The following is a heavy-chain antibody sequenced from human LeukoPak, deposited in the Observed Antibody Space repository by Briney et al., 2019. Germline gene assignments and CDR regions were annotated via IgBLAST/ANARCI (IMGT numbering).Heavy chain of an antibody. CDR3: ARLVYGDFTMGEYYFDY. V-gene: IGHV4-4*02. J-gene: IGHJ4*02. CDR1: GGSITGSDW. Sequence: PSETLSLTCAVSGGSITGSDWWSWVRQPPGKGLEWIGETRDDGYTNYNPSLKNQVTISVDRSKNQFSLNLNSVTAADTAVYYCARLVYGDFTMGEYYFDYWGQGTLVTVSS. CDR2: TRDDGYT. D-gene: IGHD4-17*01.